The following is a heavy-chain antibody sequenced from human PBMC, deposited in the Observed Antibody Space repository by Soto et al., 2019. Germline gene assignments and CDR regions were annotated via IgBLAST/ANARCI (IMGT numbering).Heavy chain of an antibody. CDR1: GGSISGYY. V-gene: IGHV4-4*07. J-gene: IGHJ6*02. CDR3: SRVGCSNSKCYTRGMDV. CDR2: IYSDGTT. Sequence: LSLTCTVSGGSISGYYWSWVRQPAGKGLEWVGRIYSDGTTNYSPSLKSRVTMSLDTSKDQFSLHLNSVTAADTAVYYCSRVGCSNSKCYTRGMDVWGQGTTVTVSS. D-gene: IGHD2-2*01.